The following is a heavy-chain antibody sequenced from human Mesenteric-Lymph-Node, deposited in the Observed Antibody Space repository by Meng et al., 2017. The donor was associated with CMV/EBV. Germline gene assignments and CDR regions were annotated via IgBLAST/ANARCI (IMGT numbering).Heavy chain of an antibody. CDR3: ARDATHCGSTGCFYGYSYYGMDV. V-gene: IGHV3-7*01. Sequence: GGSLRLSCAASGFTFSAYRMSWVRQAPGKGLEWVGNIKQDGSEKYYVDSVKGRFTISRDNAKHSLYLQMNNLGAVDTAVYYCARDATHCGSTGCFYGYSYYGMDVWGQGTTVTVSS. D-gene: IGHD2-2*01. CDR1: GFTFSAYR. CDR2: IKQDGSEK. J-gene: IGHJ6*02.